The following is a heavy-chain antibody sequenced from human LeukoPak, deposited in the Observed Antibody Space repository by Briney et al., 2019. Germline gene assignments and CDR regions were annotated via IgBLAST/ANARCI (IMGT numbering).Heavy chain of an antibody. D-gene: IGHD5-18*01. V-gene: IGHV3-23*01. CDR1: GFTFSTFA. CDR2: IFPSGGEI. Sequence: PGGSLRLPCEASGFTFSTFAMIWVRQPPGKGLEWVSSIFPSGGEIHYADSVRGRFTISRDDSKSTLSLQMNSLRAEDTAVYYCARDLSGVAGYTYGRGIDYWGQGTLVTVSS. J-gene: IGHJ4*02. CDR3: ARDLSGVAGYTYGRGIDY.